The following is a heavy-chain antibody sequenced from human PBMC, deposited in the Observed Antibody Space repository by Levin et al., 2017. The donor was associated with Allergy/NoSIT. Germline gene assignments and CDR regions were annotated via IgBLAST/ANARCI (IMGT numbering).Heavy chain of an antibody. V-gene: IGHV2-26*01. CDR1: GFSLSNARMG. CDR2: IFSNDEK. D-gene: IGHD6-6*01. CDR3: ARTPPSGYSSSSQPDYYYYYMDG. J-gene: IGHJ6*03. Sequence: ESGPTLVKPTETLTLTCTVSGFSLSNARMGVSWIRQPPGKALEWLAHIFSNDEKSYSTSLKSRLTISKDTSKSQVVLTMTNMDPVDTATYYCARTPPSGYSSSSQPDYYYYYMDGWGKGTTVTVSS.